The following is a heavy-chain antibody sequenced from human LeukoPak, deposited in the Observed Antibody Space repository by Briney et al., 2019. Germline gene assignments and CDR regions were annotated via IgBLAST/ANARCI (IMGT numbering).Heavy chain of an antibody. D-gene: IGHD3-22*01. Sequence: EASVKVSCKASGYTFTGYYMHWVRQAPGQGLEWMGWINPNSGGTNYAQKFQGRVTMTRDTSISTAYMELSRLRSDDTAVYYCARMSYYDSSGDNWFDPWGQGTLVTVSS. CDR2: INPNSGGT. J-gene: IGHJ5*02. CDR1: GYTFTGYY. V-gene: IGHV1-2*02. CDR3: ARMSYYDSSGDNWFDP.